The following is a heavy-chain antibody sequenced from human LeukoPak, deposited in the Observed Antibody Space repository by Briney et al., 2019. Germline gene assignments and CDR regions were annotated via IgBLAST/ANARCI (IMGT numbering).Heavy chain of an antibody. V-gene: IGHV3-23*01. CDR3: AKSGYNRFDY. J-gene: IGHJ4*02. Sequence: GGSLRLSCAASGFTFSSYVMSWVRQAPGKGLEWVSTISGRGGSTYYADSVKGRFTISRDNSKNTLYLQMNSLIAEDTAVYYCAKSGYNRFDYWGQGTRVTVSS. CDR1: GFTFSSYV. CDR2: ISGRGGST. D-gene: IGHD5-24*01.